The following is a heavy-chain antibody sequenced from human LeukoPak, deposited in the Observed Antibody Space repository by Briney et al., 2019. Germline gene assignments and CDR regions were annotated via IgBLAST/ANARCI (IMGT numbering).Heavy chain of an antibody. CDR1: GGSVSGNSPSSYY. CDR3: ARHDPLGSYYNDFDY. Sequence: SETLSLTCTVSGGSVSGNSPSSYYWSWIRQPPGKGLEWIAYIYYSGNTNYNPSLKSRVTISVDTSKNQFSLKLSSVTAADTAVYYCARHDPLGSYYNDFDYWGQGTLVTVSS. D-gene: IGHD3-10*01. CDR2: IYYSGNT. V-gene: IGHV4-59*08. J-gene: IGHJ4*02.